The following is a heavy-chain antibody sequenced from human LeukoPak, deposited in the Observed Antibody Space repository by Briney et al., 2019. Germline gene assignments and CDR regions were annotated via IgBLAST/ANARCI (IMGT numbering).Heavy chain of an antibody. D-gene: IGHD3-10*01. CDR1: GGSFSGYY. CDR2: INHSGST. CDR3: ARGRRRFGELLYYFDY. V-gene: IGHV4-34*01. Sequence: SETLSPTCAVYGGSFSGYYWSWIRQPPGKGLEWIGEINHSGSTNYNPSLKSRVTISVDTSKNQFSLKLSSVTAADTAVYYCARGRRRFGELLYYFDYWGQGTLVTVSS. J-gene: IGHJ4*02.